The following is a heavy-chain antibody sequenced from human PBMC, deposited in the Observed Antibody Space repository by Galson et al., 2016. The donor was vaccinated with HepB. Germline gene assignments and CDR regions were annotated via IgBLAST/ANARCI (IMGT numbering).Heavy chain of an antibody. CDR2: ISSNGGST. V-gene: IGHV3-64D*06. CDR1: GFTFSSYS. Sequence: SLRLSCAASGFTFSSYSMNWVRQAPAKGLAYVSGISSNGGSTYYAGSVKGRFTISRDTSKNTLYLQMSSLRTEDTAVYYCVKDRATLVRGIGIDWFDPWGQGTLVTVSS. CDR3: VKDRATLVRGIGIDWFDP. J-gene: IGHJ5*02. D-gene: IGHD3-10*01.